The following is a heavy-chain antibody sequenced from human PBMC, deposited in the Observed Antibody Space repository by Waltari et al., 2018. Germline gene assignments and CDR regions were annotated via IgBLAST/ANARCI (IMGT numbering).Heavy chain of an antibody. D-gene: IGHD3-3*01. CDR2: IYTSGST. CDR1: GGSISSYY. Sequence: QVQLQESGPGLVKPSETLSLTCTVSGGSISSYYWSWIRQPAGKGLEWIGRIYTSGSTNYNPSLKSRVTMSVDTSKNQFSRKLSSVTAADTAVYYCARDNTSHYDFWSGYSTYYMDVWGKGTTVTISS. V-gene: IGHV4-4*07. J-gene: IGHJ6*03. CDR3: ARDNTSHYDFWSGYSTYYMDV.